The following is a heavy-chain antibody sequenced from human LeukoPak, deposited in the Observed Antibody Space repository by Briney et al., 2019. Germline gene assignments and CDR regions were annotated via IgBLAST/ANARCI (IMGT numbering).Heavy chain of an antibody. CDR1: GGSFSGYY. CDR3: ARGEGVPAATYYFDY. Sequence: SETPSLTCAVYGGSFSGYYWSWIRQPPGKGLEWIGEINHSGSTNYNPSLKSRVTISVDTSKNQFSLKLSSVTAADTAVYYCARGEGVPAATYYFDYWGQGTLVTVSS. V-gene: IGHV4-34*01. D-gene: IGHD2-2*01. CDR2: INHSGST. J-gene: IGHJ4*02.